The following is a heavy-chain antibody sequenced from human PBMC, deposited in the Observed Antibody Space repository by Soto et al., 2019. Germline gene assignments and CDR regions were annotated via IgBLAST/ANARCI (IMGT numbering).Heavy chain of an antibody. J-gene: IGHJ4*02. Sequence: EVQLVESGGGLVQPGGSLRLSCAASGFTFSNYWMHWVRQVPGKGLVWVSRINSDGSATSYADSVKGRFTISRDNAKNTLYLQMNSLRAEDTAVYFCTRDRDTAMVTEYWGQGGLVTVSS. D-gene: IGHD5-18*01. V-gene: IGHV3-74*01. CDR1: GFTFSNYW. CDR2: INSDGSAT. CDR3: TRDRDTAMVTEY.